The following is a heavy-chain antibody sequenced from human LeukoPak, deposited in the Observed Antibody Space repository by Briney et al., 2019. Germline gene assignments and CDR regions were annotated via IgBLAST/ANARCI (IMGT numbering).Heavy chain of an antibody. D-gene: IGHD3-22*01. J-gene: IGHJ4*02. CDR1: GFTFSSYG. V-gene: IGHV3-23*01. CDR2: ISGSGGNT. Sequence: GGSLKLSCAASGFTFSSYGMSWVRQAPGKGLEWVSSISGSGGNTYYADSVKGRFTISRDNSKSTVYLQMNSLRAEDTAVYHCAKTNGYYDYWGQGTLVTVSS. CDR3: AKTNGYYDY.